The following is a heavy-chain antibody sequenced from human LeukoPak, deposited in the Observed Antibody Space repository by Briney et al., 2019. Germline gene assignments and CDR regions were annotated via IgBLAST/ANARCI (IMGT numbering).Heavy chain of an antibody. CDR3: VRSPEITMLVY. CDR1: GGSISSSSYY. V-gene: IGHV4-39*01. Sequence: SETLSLTCTVSGGSISSSSYYWGWIRQPPGKGLEWIGSIYYSGSTYYNPSLKSRVTISVDTSKNQFSLKLSSVTAADTAVYYCVRSPEITMLVYWGQGTLVTVSS. CDR2: IYYSGST. J-gene: IGHJ4*02. D-gene: IGHD3-10*02.